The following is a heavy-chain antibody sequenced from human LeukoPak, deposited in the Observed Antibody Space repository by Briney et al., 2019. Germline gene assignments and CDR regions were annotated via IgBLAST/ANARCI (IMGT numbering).Heavy chain of an antibody. CDR1: GFTFSDYY. D-gene: IGHD2-2*01. Sequence: GGSLRLSCAASGFTFSDYYMSWIRQAPGKGLEWVSYISSNGSTIYYADSVKGRFTISRDNAKNSLYLQMNSLRAEDTAVYYCARDLVVVSVNPYYYGMDVWGQGTTVTVSS. CDR2: ISSNGSTI. CDR3: ARDLVVVSVNPYYYGMDV. V-gene: IGHV3-11*01. J-gene: IGHJ6*02.